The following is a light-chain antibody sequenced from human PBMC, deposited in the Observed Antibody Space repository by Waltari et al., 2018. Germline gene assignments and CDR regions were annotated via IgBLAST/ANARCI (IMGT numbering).Light chain of an antibody. CDR3: CSYAGGNTVI. CDR2: EDN. V-gene: IGLV2-23*01. J-gene: IGLJ2*01. CDR1: SSNVGSYKL. Sequence: QSALTQPASVSGSPGQSITISCTGSSSNVGSYKLVSWYQQHPDKAPKLIIFEDNKRRSGVSNRFSGSKSGNTASLTIFELQAEDEADYHCCSYAGGNTVIFGGGTKLTVL.